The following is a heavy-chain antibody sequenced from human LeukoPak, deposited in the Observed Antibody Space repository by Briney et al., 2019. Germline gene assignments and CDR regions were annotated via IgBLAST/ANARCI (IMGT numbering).Heavy chain of an antibody. CDR3: ARRRLSIVVVTAFDY. CDR2: INFSGRT. D-gene: IGHD2-21*02. V-gene: IGHV4-34*01. CDR1: GGSFSGYH. J-gene: IGHJ4*02. Sequence: KTSETLSLTCAVSGGSFSGYHWSWIRQSPGRGLEWIGEINFSGRTNYNQSLKSRVTISIDTSKNQFSLKLSSVTTADTAVYYCARRRLSIVVVTAFDYWGQGTLVTVSS.